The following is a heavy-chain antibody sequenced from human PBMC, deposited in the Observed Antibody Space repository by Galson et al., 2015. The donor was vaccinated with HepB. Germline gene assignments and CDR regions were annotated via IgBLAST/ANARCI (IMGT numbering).Heavy chain of an antibody. D-gene: IGHD4-17*01. CDR3: ARTHGDYKGYGY. Sequence: SVKVSCKVSGYTLTELSMHWVRQAPGKGLEWMGGFDPEDGETIYAQKFQGRVTMTEDASTDTAYMELSSLRSEDTAVYYCARTHGDYKGYGYWGQGTLVTVSS. V-gene: IGHV1-24*01. CDR2: FDPEDGET. J-gene: IGHJ4*02. CDR1: GYTLTELS.